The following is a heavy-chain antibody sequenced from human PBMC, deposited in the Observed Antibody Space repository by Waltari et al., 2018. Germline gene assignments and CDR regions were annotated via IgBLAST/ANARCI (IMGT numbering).Heavy chain of an antibody. Sequence: QVQLQQWGAGLLKPSETLSLTCAVYGGSFSGYYWSWIRQPPGKGLEWIGEINHSGSTNYNASLKSRVTISVDTSKNQFTLKLRSVTAADTAVYYCARGSTTHTMIVVAPAYWGQGTLVTVSS. J-gene: IGHJ4*02. CDR3: ARGSTTHTMIVVAPAY. CDR2: INHSGST. V-gene: IGHV4-34*01. D-gene: IGHD3-22*01. CDR1: GGSFSGYY.